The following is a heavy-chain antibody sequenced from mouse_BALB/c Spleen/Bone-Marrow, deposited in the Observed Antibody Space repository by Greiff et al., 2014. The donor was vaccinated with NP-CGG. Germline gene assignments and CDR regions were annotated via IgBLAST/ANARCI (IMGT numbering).Heavy chain of an antibody. V-gene: IGHV1-54*01. CDR3: AREWTARAVDY. CDR2: INPGSGGA. J-gene: IGHJ2*01. Sequence: QVQLQQSGAELVRPGTSVKVSCKASGYAFTSYLIEWVKQRPGQGLEWIGVINPGSGGANYNEKFKGKATLTADKSSSTAYMQLSSLTSDDSAVYFCAREWTARAVDYWGQGTTLTVSS. D-gene: IGHD3-2*01. CDR1: GYAFTSYL.